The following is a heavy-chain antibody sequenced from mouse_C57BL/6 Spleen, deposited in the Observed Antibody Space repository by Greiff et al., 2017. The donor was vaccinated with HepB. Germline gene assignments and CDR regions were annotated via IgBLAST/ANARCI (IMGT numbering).Heavy chain of an antibody. Sequence: EVKLVESGGGLVQPGGSLSLSCAASGFTFTDYYMSWVRQPPGKALEWLGFIRNKANGYTTEYSASVKGRFTISRDNSQCILYLQMNALRAEDSATYYCARRRGNGWYFDDWGQGTTLTVSS. D-gene: IGHD1-1*02. CDR1: GFTFTDYY. J-gene: IGHJ2*01. V-gene: IGHV7-3*01. CDR2: IRNKANGYTT. CDR3: ARRRGNGWYFDD.